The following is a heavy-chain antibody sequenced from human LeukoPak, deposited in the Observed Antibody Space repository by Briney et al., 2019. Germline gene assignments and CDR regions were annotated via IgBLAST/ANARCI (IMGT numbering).Heavy chain of an antibody. CDR3: VADVDY. D-gene: IGHD6-19*01. V-gene: IGHV3-30*03. CDR2: ISYDGNNR. Sequence: GGPQTLPCTASGLRFSTYRMQCAPRATGKVLEWVALISYDGNNRHYAASVMDRFTLSRDNSQNTLYPQMNSLRAEDTAIYFCVADVDYWGQGTLVPVSS. CDR1: GLRFSTYR. J-gene: IGHJ4*02.